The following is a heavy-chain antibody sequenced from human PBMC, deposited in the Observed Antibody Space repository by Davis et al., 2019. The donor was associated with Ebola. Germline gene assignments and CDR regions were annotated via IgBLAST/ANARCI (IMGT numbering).Heavy chain of an antibody. D-gene: IGHD6-13*01. CDR1: GGSISSSSYY. CDR3: ARLGAIAAAGRPYYYYYYGMDV. J-gene: IGHJ6*02. V-gene: IGHV4-39*07. Sequence: SETLSLTCTVSGGSISSSSYYWGWIRQPPGKGLEWIGSIYYSGSTYYNPSLKSRVTISVDKSKNQFSLKLSSVTAADTAVYYCARLGAIAAAGRPYYYYYYGMDVWGQGTTVTVSS. CDR2: IYYSGST.